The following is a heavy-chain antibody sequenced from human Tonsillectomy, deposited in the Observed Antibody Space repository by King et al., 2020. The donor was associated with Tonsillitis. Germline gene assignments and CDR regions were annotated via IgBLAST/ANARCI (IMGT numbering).Heavy chain of an antibody. V-gene: IGHV3-21*01. CDR2: ISSGTTYI. CDR3: ARESSRSWSYYYYVLDV. J-gene: IGHJ6*02. D-gene: IGHD6-6*01. Sequence: VQLVESGGGLVKPGGSLRLSCAASGFTFSSYSMNWVRQAPGKGLEWVSSISSGTTYIYYADSVKGRFTISRDNAKNSLYLQMNSLRAEDTAVYYCARESSRSWSYYYYVLDVWGQGTTVTVSS. CDR1: GFTFSSYS.